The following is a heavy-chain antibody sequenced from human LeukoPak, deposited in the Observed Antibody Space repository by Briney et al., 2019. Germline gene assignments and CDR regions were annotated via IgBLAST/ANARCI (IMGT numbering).Heavy chain of an antibody. V-gene: IGHV3-21*01. Sequence: GGSLRLSCAAPGFRFSSYSMNWVRQAPGKGLEWVSSISSSSSYIYYADSVKGRFTISRDNAKNSLYLQMNSLRAEDTAVYYCARGDQTGYYGMDVWGQGTTVTVSS. J-gene: IGHJ6*02. CDR2: ISSSSSYI. CDR1: GFRFSSYS. CDR3: ARGDQTGYYGMDV.